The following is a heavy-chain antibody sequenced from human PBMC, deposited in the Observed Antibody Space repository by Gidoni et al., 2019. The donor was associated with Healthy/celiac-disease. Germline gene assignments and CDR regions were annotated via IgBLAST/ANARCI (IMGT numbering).Heavy chain of an antibody. V-gene: IGHV3-30*18. Sequence: QVHLVESGGGVVQPGRSLRLSCAAPGFTFGNYGMHWVRQAPGKGLERVEVIAYDEINKFYTDSVKGRFTVSRDNFKNTLYLQMNSLRAEDTAVYYCAKSPLRFLGWEGFDPWGQGTLVTVSS. CDR2: IAYDEINK. CDR1: GFTFGNYG. D-gene: IGHD3-3*01. J-gene: IGHJ5*02. CDR3: AKSPLRFLGWEGFDP.